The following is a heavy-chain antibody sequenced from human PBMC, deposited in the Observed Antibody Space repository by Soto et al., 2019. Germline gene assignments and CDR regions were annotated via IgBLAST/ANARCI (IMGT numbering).Heavy chain of an antibody. V-gene: IGHV1-8*01. J-gene: IGHJ5*02. CDR2: MNPNSGNT. D-gene: IGHD4-17*01. CDR1: GYTFTSYD. CDR3: AGGIKYGAYSRWFDP. Sequence: QVQLVQSGAEVKKPGASVKVSCKASGYTFTSYDINWVRQATGQGLEYLGWMNPNSGNTAYVQKFQGRVTMTWGTSITTAYMELSSLRSEDTAVYFCAGGIKYGAYSRWFDPWGQGTLVTVSS.